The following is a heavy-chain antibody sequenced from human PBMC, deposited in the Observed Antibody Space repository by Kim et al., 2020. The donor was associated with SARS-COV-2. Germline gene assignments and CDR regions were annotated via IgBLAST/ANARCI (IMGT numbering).Heavy chain of an antibody. Sequence: GESLKISCKGSGYSFTSYWIGWVRQMPGKGLEWMGIIYPGDSDTRYSPSFQGQVTISADKSISTAYLQWSSLKASDTAMYYCARIAGNDYGSGSYYNVDDLFDYWGQGTLVTVSS. D-gene: IGHD3-10*01. J-gene: IGHJ4*02. V-gene: IGHV5-51*01. CDR2: IYPGDSDT. CDR3: ARIAGNDYGSGSYYNVDDLFDY. CDR1: GYSFTSYW.